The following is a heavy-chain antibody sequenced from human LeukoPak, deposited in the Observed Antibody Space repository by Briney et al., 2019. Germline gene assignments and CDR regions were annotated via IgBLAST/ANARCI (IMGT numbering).Heavy chain of an antibody. CDR3: ARESVTFSSGWSFDY. CDR1: GGTFSSYA. Sequence: SVKVSCKAPGGTFSSYAISWVRQAPGQGLEWMGGIIPIFGTANYAQKFQGRVTITADESTSTAYMGLSSLRSEDTAVYYCARESVTFSSGWSFDYWGQGTLVTVSS. D-gene: IGHD6-19*01. CDR2: IIPIFGTA. V-gene: IGHV1-69*13. J-gene: IGHJ4*02.